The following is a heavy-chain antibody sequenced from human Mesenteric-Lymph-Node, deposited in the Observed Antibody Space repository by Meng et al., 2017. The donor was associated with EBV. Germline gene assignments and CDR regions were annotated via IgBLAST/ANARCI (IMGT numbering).Heavy chain of an antibody. Sequence: QVQRQQWGAGLLKPSETLSLTCTVYGGSFPDHYWTWIRQPPGKGLEWIAEINHSGGTNYNLSLKNRVTISIDLSKNHFSLKVSSVTAADTAVYYCARSSYGSGSYSPFDFWGEGNLVTVSS. D-gene: IGHD3-10*01. CDR1: GGSFPDHY. CDR2: INHSGGT. CDR3: ARSSYGSGSYSPFDF. J-gene: IGHJ4*02. V-gene: IGHV4-34*01.